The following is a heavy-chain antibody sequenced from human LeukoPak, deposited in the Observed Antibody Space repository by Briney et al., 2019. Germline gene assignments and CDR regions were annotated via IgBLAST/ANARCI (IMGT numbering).Heavy chain of an antibody. Sequence: QAGGPLRLSCAASGFTFTSYSMNWVRQAPGKGLEWVANIKQDVSERYYVDSVKGRFTISRDNAKNLLNLQMNSLRAEDTAVYYCATASGWYGSYFDYWGQGILVTVSS. CDR3: ATASGWYGSYFDY. J-gene: IGHJ4*02. CDR1: GFTFTSYS. CDR2: IKQDVSER. D-gene: IGHD6-19*01. V-gene: IGHV3-7*03.